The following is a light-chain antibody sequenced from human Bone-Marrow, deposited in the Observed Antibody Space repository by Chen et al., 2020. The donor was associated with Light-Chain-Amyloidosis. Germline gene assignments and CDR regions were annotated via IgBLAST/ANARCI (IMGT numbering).Light chain of an antibody. J-gene: IGLJ1*01. CDR3: SSYTITNTLV. Sequence: SPWPHPASGSCTPGQSITLSCTVTSSDVGGDNHVSWYQQHPDKAPKLMIYEVTNRPSWVPDRFSGSKSDNTASLTISGLQTEDEADYFCSSYTITNTLVFGSGTRVTVL. CDR2: EVT. CDR1: SSDVGGDNH. V-gene: IGLV2-14*01.